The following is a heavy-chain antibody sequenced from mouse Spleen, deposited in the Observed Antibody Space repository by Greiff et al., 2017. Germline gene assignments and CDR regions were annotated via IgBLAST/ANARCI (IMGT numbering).Heavy chain of an antibody. V-gene: IGHV5-9*04. CDR1: GFTFSSYY. CDR3: ARADYGNYGYFDV. Sequence: EVKLVESGGGLVKLGGSLKLSCAASGFTFSSYYMSWVRQTPEKRLEWVATISSGGGSTYYPDSVKGRFTISRDNAKNTLYLQMSSLNSEDTAVYYWARADYGNYGYFDVWGAGTTVTVSS. CDR2: ISSGGGST. D-gene: IGHD2-1*01. J-gene: IGHJ1*01.